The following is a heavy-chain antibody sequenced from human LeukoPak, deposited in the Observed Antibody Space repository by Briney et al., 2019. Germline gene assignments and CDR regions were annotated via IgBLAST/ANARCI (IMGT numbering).Heavy chain of an antibody. CDR3: ARSRITRY. V-gene: IGHV4-34*01. D-gene: IGHD3-3*01. Sequence: SETLSLTCAVFGGSFSDYYWRWIRQPSGKGLEWIGEINHSGSTIYNPSLKSRVTISVDTSKNQFSLKLSSVTAADTAVYYCARSRITRYWGQGTLVTVSS. CDR1: GGSFSDYY. CDR2: INHSGST. J-gene: IGHJ4*02.